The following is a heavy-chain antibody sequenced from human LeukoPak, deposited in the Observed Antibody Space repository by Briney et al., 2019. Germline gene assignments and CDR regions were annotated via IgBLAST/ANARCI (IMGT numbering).Heavy chain of an antibody. J-gene: IGHJ6*04. CDR1: GFTFSSYE. D-gene: IGHD3-10*02. CDR3: AELGITMIGGV. V-gene: IGHV3-48*03. CDR2: ISSSSSTI. Sequence: PGGSLRLSCAASGFTFSSYEMNWVRQAPGKGLEWVSYISSSSSTIYYADPVKGRFTISRDNAKNSLYLQMNSLRAEDTAVYYCAELGITMIGGVWGKGTTVTISS.